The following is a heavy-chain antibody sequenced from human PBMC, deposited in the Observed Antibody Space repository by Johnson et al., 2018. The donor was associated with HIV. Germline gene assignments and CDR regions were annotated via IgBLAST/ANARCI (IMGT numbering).Heavy chain of an antibody. D-gene: IGHD3-10*01. CDR2: ISSSGTTI. V-gene: IGHV3-11*01. CDR1: GFTFSDYY. CDR3: AREKPRLVQGVLDAFDI. J-gene: IGHJ3*02. Sequence: QVQLVESGGGLVKPGGSLRLSCVASGFTFSDYYMSWIRQAPGKGLEWVSYISSSGTTIYSADSVQGRFTTSRDNAKNSLYLQMNSLRAEDTAVYYCAREKPRLVQGVLDAFDIWGQGTMVTVSS.